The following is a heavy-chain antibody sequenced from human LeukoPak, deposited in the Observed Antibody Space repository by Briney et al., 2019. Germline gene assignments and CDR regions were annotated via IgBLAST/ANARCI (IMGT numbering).Heavy chain of an antibody. Sequence: PGGSLRLSCAASGFTFDDHGMSWVRQAPGKGLEWVSGINWNGGDTGYADSVKGRFTISRDNAKNSLYLQMNSLRAEDTALYHCARVGQWFGELYYFDYWGQGTVVTVSS. CDR2: INWNGGDT. V-gene: IGHV3-20*01. CDR1: GFTFDDHG. D-gene: IGHD3-10*01. CDR3: ARVGQWFGELYYFDY. J-gene: IGHJ4*02.